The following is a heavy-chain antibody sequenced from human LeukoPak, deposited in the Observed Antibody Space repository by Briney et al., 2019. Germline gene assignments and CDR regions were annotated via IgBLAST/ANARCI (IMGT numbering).Heavy chain of an antibody. J-gene: IGHJ4*02. D-gene: IGHD4-17*01. CDR2: ISAYNGNT. V-gene: IGHV1-18*01. Sequence: ASVKVSCKASGYTFTSYGIGWVRQAPGQGLEWMGWISAYNGNTNYAQKLQGRVTMTTDTSTSTAYMELRSLRSDDTAVYYCATAHDYGDYQDYWGQGTLVTVSS. CDR1: GYTFTSYG. CDR3: ATAHDYGDYQDY.